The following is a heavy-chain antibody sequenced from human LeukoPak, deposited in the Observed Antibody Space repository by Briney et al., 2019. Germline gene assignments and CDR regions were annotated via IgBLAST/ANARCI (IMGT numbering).Heavy chain of an antibody. V-gene: IGHV3-48*03. CDR1: GSTFSSYE. Sequence: GGSLRLSCAASGSTFSSYEMNWVRQAPGKGLEWVSYISSSGGTIYYADSVKGRFTISRDNAKNSLFLQMNSLRAEDTAVYYCAKDQGQGRYYYYYGMDVWGQGTTVTVSS. CDR3: AKDQGQGRYYYYYGMDV. CDR2: ISSSGGTI. D-gene: IGHD2-15*01. J-gene: IGHJ6*02.